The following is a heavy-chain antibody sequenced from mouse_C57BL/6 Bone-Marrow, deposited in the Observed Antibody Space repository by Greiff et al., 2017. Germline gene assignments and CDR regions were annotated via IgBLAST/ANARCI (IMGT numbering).Heavy chain of an antibody. CDR1: GYTFTSYW. Sequence: QVQLQQPGAELVKPGASVKMSCKASGYTFTSYWITWVKQRPGQGLEWIGDIYPGSGSTNYNEKFKGKATLTVDTSSSTAYMQLSSLTSEDSAVYYCAAFGLRRVYFDYWGQGTTLTVSS. V-gene: IGHV1-55*01. CDR3: AAFGLRRVYFDY. D-gene: IGHD2-4*01. J-gene: IGHJ2*01. CDR2: IYPGSGST.